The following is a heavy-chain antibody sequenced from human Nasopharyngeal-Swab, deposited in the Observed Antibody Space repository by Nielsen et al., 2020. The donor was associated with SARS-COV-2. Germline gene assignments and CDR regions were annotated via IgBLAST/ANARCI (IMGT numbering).Heavy chain of an antibody. CDR1: GFTFDDYA. CDR3: AKDNSGYDLSGEFDY. D-gene: IGHD5-12*01. J-gene: IGHJ4*02. Sequence: GGSLRLSCAASGFTFDDYAMHWVRQAPGKGLEWVSGISWNSGSIGYADSVEGRFTISRDNAKNSLYLQMNSLRAEDTALYYCAKDNSGYDLSGEFDYWGQGTLVTVSS. CDR2: ISWNSGSI. V-gene: IGHV3-9*01.